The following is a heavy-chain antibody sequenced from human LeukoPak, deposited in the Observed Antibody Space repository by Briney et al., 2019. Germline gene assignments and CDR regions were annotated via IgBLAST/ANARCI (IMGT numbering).Heavy chain of an antibody. CDR2: IYPGDSDT. CDR1: GYSFTSYW. V-gene: IGHV5-51*01. Sequence: GESLKISCKGSGYSFTSYWIGWVRQMPGKGLEWMGIIYPGDSDTRYSPSFQGQVTISADKSISTAYLQWSSLKASDTAMYYCARQGIVYAGDKYFDYWGQGTLVTVSS. CDR3: ARQGIVYAGDKYFDY. J-gene: IGHJ4*02. D-gene: IGHD1-26*01.